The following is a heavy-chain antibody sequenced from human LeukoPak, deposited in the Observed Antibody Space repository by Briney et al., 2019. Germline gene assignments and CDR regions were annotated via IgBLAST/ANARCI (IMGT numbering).Heavy chain of an antibody. Sequence: SWIRQHPGKGLEWIGYIYYSGSTYYNPSLKSRVTISVDTSKNQFSLKLSSVTAADTAVYYCARVLGVSGSYYFDYWGQGTPVTVSS. CDR2: IYYSGST. CDR3: ARVLGVSGSYYFDY. V-gene: IGHV4-31*02. D-gene: IGHD1-26*01. J-gene: IGHJ4*02.